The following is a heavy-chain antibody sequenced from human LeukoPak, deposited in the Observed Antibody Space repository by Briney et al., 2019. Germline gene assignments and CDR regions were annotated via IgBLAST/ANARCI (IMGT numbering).Heavy chain of an antibody. CDR3: AKVPHYYGSGSYHDY. CDR2: IGSDYKT. D-gene: IGHD3-10*01. V-gene: IGHV3-23*01. CDR1: GFTFSGFA. Sequence: GGSLRLSCAASGFTFSGFAMTWVRQAPGKGLEWVSSIGSDYKTHYSESVKGRFAISRDNSKSTLFLQMNSLRAEDTALYYCAKVPHYYGSGSYHDYWGQGTLVTVSS. J-gene: IGHJ4*02.